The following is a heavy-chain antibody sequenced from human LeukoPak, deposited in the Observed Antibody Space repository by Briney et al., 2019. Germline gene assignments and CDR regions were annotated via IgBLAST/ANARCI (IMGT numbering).Heavy chain of an antibody. V-gene: IGHV5-51*03. CDR3: ARPRIAAAGNLYYMDV. J-gene: IGHJ6*03. CDR1: GYSFTSYW. D-gene: IGHD6-13*01. Sequence: GESLKISCKGSGYSFTSYWIGWLRQMPAKGLEWMGIIYPGDSDTRYSPSFQGQVTISADKSISTAYLQWSSLKASDTAMYYCARPRIAAAGNLYYMDVWGKGTTVTVSS. CDR2: IYPGDSDT.